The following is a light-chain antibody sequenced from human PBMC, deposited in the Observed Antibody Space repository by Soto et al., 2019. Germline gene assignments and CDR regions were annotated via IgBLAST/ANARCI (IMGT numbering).Light chain of an antibody. V-gene: IGKV1-8*01. CDR3: QQYYSDPLT. Sequence: LRMTQSPSSLFASTGDRVTVTCRASQGISSYLAWYQQKPGKAPKLLIYGASTLQSGVPSRFSGSRSETDYTLTISRLQSEDFATYYCQQYYSDPLTFGGGTKVEIK. CDR2: GAS. CDR1: QGISSY. J-gene: IGKJ4*01.